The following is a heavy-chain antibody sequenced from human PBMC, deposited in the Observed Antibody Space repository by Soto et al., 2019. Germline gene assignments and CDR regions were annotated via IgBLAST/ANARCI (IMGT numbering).Heavy chain of an antibody. V-gene: IGHV3-23*01. J-gene: IGHJ6*02. D-gene: IGHD3-9*01. CDR2: ISGSGGST. Sequence: LRLSCAASGFTFSSYAMSWVRQAPGKGLEWVSAISGSGGSTYYADSVKGRFTISRDNSKNTLYLQMNSLRAEDTAVYYCAKGGAGYPSYYYGMDVWGQGTTVTVSS. CDR3: AKGGAGYPSYYYGMDV. CDR1: GFTFSSYA.